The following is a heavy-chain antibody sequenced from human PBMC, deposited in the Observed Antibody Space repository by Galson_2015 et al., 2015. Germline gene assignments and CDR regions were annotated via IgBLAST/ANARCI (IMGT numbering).Heavy chain of an antibody. CDR2: ISGSGGST. CDR1: GFTFSSYA. CDR3: AKATPISYCSSTSCYSYYYGMDV. Sequence: SLRLSCAASGFTFSSYAMSWVRQAPGKGLEWVSAISGSGGSTYYADSVKGRFTISRDNSKNTLYLQMNSLRAEDTAVYYCAKATPISYCSSTSCYSYYYGMDVWGQGTTVTVSS. V-gene: IGHV3-23*01. J-gene: IGHJ6*02. D-gene: IGHD2-2*01.